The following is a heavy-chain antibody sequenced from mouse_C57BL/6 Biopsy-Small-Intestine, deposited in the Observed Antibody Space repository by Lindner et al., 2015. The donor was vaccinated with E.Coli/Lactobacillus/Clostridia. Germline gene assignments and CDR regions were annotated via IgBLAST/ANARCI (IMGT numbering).Heavy chain of an antibody. CDR1: GFNIKDYY. CDR2: IDPGDGES. J-gene: IGHJ2*01. Sequence: VQLQESGAELVKPGASVKLSCTASGFNIKDYYIHWVKQRTEQGLEWIGRIDPGDGESKYAPKFQDKATITADTSSNTAYLLLRSLTSEDTAVYYCAREFITTIGYYFDYWGHGTTLTVSS. D-gene: IGHD1-1*01. V-gene: IGHV14-2*01. CDR3: AREFITTIGYYFDY.